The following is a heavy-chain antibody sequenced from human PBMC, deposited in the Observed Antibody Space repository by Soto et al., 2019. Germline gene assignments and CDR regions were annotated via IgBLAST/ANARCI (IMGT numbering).Heavy chain of an antibody. CDR1: GFTFSSYA. V-gene: IGHV3-30-3*01. J-gene: IGHJ6*02. CDR2: ISYDGSNK. Sequence: GGSLRLSCAASGFTFSSYAMHWVRQAPGKGLGWVAVISYDGSNKYYADSVKGRFTISRDNSKNTLYLQMNSLRAEDTAVYYCASGPRGMDVWGQGTTVTVSS. CDR3: ASGPRGMDV.